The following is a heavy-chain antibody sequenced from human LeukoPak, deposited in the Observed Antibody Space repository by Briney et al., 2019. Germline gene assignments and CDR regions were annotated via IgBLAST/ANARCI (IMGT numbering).Heavy chain of an antibody. CDR3: ARRSQLPENYFDY. CDR2: IYHSGST. J-gene: IGHJ4*02. D-gene: IGHD1-14*01. V-gene: IGHV4-38-2*01. Sequence: IGSIYHSGSTYYNPSLNSRVTISGETSKNQVSLKLSSVTAADTAVYYCARRSQLPENYFDYWGQGTLVTVSS.